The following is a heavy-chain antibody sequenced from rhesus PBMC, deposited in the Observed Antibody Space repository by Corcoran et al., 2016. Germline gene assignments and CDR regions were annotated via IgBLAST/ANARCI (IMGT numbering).Heavy chain of an antibody. J-gene: IGHJ4*01. CDR1: GGSFSGYY. V-gene: IGHV4-165*01. CDR3: ARSYSGSYYRY. D-gene: IGHD3-16*01. CDR2: ISGSSGST. Sequence: QVQLQESGPGLVKPSETLSLTCAVSGGSFSGYYWGWIRPPPGKGLEWIGYISGSSGSTDYNPSLQSRVTISTDTSKNQFSLKLSSVTAADTAVYYCARSYSGSYYRYWGQGVLVTVSS.